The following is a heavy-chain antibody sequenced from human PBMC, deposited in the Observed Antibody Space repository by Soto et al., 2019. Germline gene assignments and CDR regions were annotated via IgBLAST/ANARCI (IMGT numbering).Heavy chain of an antibody. CDR3: ARVVPGAEAWFGP. J-gene: IGHJ5*02. D-gene: IGHD2-2*01. Sequence: QVQLVQSGGEVKRPGASVKVSCTTSGYTFSNYGITWVRQAPGQPLEWLGWISIYSDGTNYAQKFQGRVSMTTDTSTTTAYMELRSLRSDDTAVYYCARVVPGAEAWFGPWGQGTLVTVSS. CDR1: GYTFSNYG. V-gene: IGHV1-18*01. CDR2: ISIYSDGT.